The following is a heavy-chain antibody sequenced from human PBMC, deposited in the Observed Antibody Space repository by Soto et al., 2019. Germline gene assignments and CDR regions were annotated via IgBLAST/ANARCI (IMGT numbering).Heavy chain of an antibody. CDR1: GGSISSYY. CDR3: ARDVLRFLEWLPHGQGGMDV. CDR2: IYYSGST. D-gene: IGHD3-3*01. J-gene: IGHJ6*02. V-gene: IGHV4-59*01. Sequence: SETLSLTCTVSGGSISSYYWSWIRQPPGKGLEWIGYIYYSGSTNYNPSLKSRVTISVDTSKNQFSLKLSSVTAADTAVYYCARDVLRFLEWLPHGQGGMDVWGQGTTVTVSS.